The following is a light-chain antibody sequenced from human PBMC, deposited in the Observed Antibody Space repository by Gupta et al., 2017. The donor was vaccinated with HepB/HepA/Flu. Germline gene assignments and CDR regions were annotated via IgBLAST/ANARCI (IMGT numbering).Light chain of an antibody. CDR2: DVD. CDR3: CAYVSIYSLV. Sequence: QSTLTPPPSVSGPPGQSVPISCTGTSNDVGGSNYLSWYHQHPGTAPRLLIYDVDKRPAGVPGRFVGSEAGNTASLTISGPQAADDDDYYCCAYVSIYSLVFGGGTKVTVL. J-gene: IGLJ2*01. V-gene: IGLV2-11*01. CDR1: SNDVGGSNY.